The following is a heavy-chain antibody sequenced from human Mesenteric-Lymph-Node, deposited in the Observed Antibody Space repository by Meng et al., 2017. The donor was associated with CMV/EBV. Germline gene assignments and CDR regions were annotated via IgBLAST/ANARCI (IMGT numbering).Heavy chain of an antibody. CDR1: GFIVSSNY. Sequence: GESLKISCAASGFIVSSNYMSWVRQAPGKGLEWVSSISSSSSYIYYADSVKGRFTISRDNAKNSLYLQMNSLRAEDTAVYYCVGELSPYYFDYWGQGTLVTVSS. D-gene: IGHD3-16*02. CDR3: VGELSPYYFDY. CDR2: ISSSSSYI. J-gene: IGHJ4*02. V-gene: IGHV3-21*01.